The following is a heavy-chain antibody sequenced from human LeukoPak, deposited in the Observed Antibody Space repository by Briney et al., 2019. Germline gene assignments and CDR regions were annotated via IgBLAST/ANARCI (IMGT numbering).Heavy chain of an antibody. CDR3: ARAQGGYYDSSGYDY. V-gene: IGHV3-21*01. J-gene: IGHJ4*02. CDR2: ITSSSTYI. D-gene: IGHD3-22*01. CDR1: RFTFSNYS. Sequence: GGSRRLSCAASRFTFSNYSMNWVRQAPGKGLEWVSSITSSSTYIYYADSVEGRFTISRDNAKNSLYLQMNSLRAEDTAVYYCARAQGGYYDSSGYDYWGQGTLVTVSS.